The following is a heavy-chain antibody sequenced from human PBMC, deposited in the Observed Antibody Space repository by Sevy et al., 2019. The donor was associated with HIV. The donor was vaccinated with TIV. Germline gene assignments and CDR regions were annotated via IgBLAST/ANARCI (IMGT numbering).Heavy chain of an antibody. Sequence: GGSLRLSCAASGFPFNDHAMHWVRQVPGKGLEWVSGISWNSRNIGYADSVKGRFTISRDNARNFVYLGMNSLRPEDMAFYYCAKDINRGCDGVNCYSYYYYFYGLDVWGQGTTVTVSS. V-gene: IGHV3-9*03. CDR2: ISWNSRNI. CDR1: GFPFNDHA. CDR3: AKDINRGCDGVNCYSYYYYFYGLDV. J-gene: IGHJ6*02. D-gene: IGHD2-21*01.